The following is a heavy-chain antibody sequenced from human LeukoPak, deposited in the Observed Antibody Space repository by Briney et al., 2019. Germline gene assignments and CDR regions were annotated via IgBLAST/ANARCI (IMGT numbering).Heavy chain of an antibody. CDR2: IWFDGSVK. CDR1: GFTFNTHG. Sequence: GGSLRLSCAASGFTFNTHGMHWVREAPGKGLEWVAAIWFDGSVKHYSDAVKGRFTISRDNSLNTLYLQMNSLRVEDTAIYYCAKDTAVQFLEPAFWGQGTLVTVSS. V-gene: IGHV3-33*06. J-gene: IGHJ4*02. D-gene: IGHD3-3*01. CDR3: AKDTAVQFLEPAF.